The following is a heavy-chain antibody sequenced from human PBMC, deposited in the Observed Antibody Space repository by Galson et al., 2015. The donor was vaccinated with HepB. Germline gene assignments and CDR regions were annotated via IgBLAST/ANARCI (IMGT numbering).Heavy chain of an antibody. D-gene: IGHD2/OR15-2a*01. CDR1: GDSVSSNSAA. CDR2: TYYRSKGDN. J-gene: IGHJ4*02. Sequence: CAISGDSVSSNSAAWNWIMQSPSRGLEGLGRTYYRSKGDNDYAVSGKSRIIINPDTSTNQFSLQLNSVTPEDTAVYYCARGVAHGTFFAPLRYYLDYWGQGTLVPVSS. V-gene: IGHV6-1*01. CDR3: ARGVAHGTFFAPLRYYLDY.